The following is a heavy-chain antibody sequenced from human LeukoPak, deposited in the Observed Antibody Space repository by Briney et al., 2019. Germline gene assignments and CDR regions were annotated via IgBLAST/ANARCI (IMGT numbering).Heavy chain of an antibody. CDR1: GGSIRSSYYY. CDR2: IYYSGST. J-gene: IGHJ4*02. Sequence: SETLSLTCTVSGGSIRSSYYYWSRIRQPPGKGLEWIGYIYYSGSTNYNPSLKSRVTISVDASKNQFSLKLSSVTAADTAVYYCARIDFWSDYPKDYWGQGTLVTVSS. V-gene: IGHV4-61*01. D-gene: IGHD3-3*01. CDR3: ARIDFWSDYPKDY.